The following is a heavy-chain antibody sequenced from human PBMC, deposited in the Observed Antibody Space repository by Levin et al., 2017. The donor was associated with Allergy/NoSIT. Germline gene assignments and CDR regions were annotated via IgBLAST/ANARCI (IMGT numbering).Heavy chain of an antibody. Sequence: EASVKVSCLASGYTFSDYYIHWVRQAPGQGLEWMGWINLNTNSGGTVYAQKFRGRVTMTGDTSITTASMELSRLRADDTAVYYCARGGIHHGFDIWGQGTLVTVSP. CDR3: ARGGIHHGFDI. D-gene: IGHD1-26*01. J-gene: IGHJ3*02. V-gene: IGHV1-2*02. CDR1: GYTFSDYY. CDR2: INLNTNSGGT.